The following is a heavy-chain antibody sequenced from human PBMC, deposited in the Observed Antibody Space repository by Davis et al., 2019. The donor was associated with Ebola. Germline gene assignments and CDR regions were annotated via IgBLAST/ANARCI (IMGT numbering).Heavy chain of an antibody. J-gene: IGHJ6*02. CDR1: GYGFADYW. V-gene: IGHV5-51*01. CDR3: AKTPYYYYGMDV. Sequence: GESLKISCKGSGYGFADYWIAWVRQTPGKGLEWMGIIYAGDSDTRYSPSFEGHVTISADKSISTAYLQWSSLKASDTAMYYCAKTPYYYYGMDVWGQGTTVTVSS. CDR2: IYAGDSDT.